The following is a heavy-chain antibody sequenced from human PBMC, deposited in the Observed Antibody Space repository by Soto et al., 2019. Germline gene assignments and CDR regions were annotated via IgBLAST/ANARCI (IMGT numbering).Heavy chain of an antibody. CDR1: GFNFRNYY. Sequence: GGSLRLSCAVSGFNFRNYYMSWVRQAPGKGLEWISYIGDSGSPIYYADSVRGRFTTSRDNAKNSLYLQMNRLRAEDTAVYYCARFSDWLISHSFDYWGQGALVTVSS. V-gene: IGHV3-11*01. D-gene: IGHD3-9*01. CDR2: IGDSGSPI. CDR3: ARFSDWLISHSFDY. J-gene: IGHJ4*02.